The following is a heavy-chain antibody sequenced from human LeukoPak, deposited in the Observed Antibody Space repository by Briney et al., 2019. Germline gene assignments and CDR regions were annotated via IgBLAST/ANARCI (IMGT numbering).Heavy chain of an antibody. D-gene: IGHD2-21*02. CDR1: GVSISSSNYY. V-gene: IGHV4-39*01. J-gene: IGHJ5*01. CDR2: IYSSGST. Sequence: SETLSLTCIVSGVSISSSNYYWGWVRQPPGKGLEWIGNIYSSGSTYYNSSLKSRVTISIDTSNNQVSLKMSSMTAADTAVYYCAKSDGYGLIDSWGQGTLVTVSS. CDR3: AKSDGYGLIDS.